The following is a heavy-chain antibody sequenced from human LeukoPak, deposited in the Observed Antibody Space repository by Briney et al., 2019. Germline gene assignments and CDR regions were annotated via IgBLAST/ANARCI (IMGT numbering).Heavy chain of an antibody. CDR3: ARATERLLDV. D-gene: IGHD5-18*01. V-gene: IGHV4-59*11. CDR1: GASMSSHY. Sequence: SETLSLTCTVSGASMSSHYWNWVRQPPGKGLEWIGNIYYSGGTNYNPSLKSRVTISEDTSKIQFSLKLTSVTAADTAVYYCARATERLLDVWGKGTTVTVSS. J-gene: IGHJ6*04. CDR2: IYYSGGT.